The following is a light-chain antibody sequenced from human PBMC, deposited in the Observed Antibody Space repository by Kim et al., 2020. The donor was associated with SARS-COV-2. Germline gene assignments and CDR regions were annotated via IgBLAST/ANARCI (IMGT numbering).Light chain of an antibody. CDR1: SLRSYY. CDR2: GKN. V-gene: IGLV3-19*01. J-gene: IGLJ3*02. CDR3: NSRDSSGNHLV. Sequence: SSELTQDPAVSVALGQTVRITCQGDSLRSYYASWYQQKPGQAPVLVIYGKNNRPSGIPDRFSGSSSGNTASLIIPGAQAEDEADYYCNSRDSSGNHLVFG.